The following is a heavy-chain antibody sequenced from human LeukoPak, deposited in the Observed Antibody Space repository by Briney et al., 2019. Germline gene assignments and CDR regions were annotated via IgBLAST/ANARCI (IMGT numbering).Heavy chain of an antibody. Sequence: ASVKVSCKASGYTLTDYYMHWVRQAPGQGLEWMGWINPDTGGTNYAQKFQVRVTMTRDTSISTAYMELSRLRSDDTAVYYCARSPHILTGEDFDYWGQGTLVTVSS. V-gene: IGHV1-2*02. J-gene: IGHJ4*02. CDR2: INPDTGGT. D-gene: IGHD3-9*01. CDR1: GYTLTDYY. CDR3: ARSPHILTGEDFDY.